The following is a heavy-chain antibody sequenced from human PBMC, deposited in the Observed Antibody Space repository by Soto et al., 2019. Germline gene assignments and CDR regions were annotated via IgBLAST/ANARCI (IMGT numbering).Heavy chain of an antibody. CDR1: GGSISSSSYC. V-gene: IGHV4-39*07. D-gene: IGHD1-26*01. CDR2: IYYSGST. J-gene: IGHJ3*02. Sequence: PSETLSLTCTVSGGSISSSSYCWGWIRQPPGKGLEWIGSIYYSGSTNYNPSLKSRVTISVDTSKNQFSLNLNSMTAADTAVYYCARGLVGNHAFDIWGQGTMVTVSS. CDR3: ARGLVGNHAFDI.